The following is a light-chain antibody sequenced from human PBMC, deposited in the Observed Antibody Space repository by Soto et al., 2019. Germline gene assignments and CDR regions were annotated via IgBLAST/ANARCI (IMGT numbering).Light chain of an antibody. J-gene: IGLJ1*01. CDR1: SGDIGGYNY. V-gene: IGLV2-14*03. CDR3: LSYTTSSTYV. CDR2: DVS. Sequence: QSALTQPASVSGSPGQSIAISCTGTSGDIGGYNYVSWYQQHPGRAPKLMIYDVSNRPSGVSTRFSGSKSDNTASLTISGLAPEDEGDYCCLSYTTSSTYVFGTGTKVTVL.